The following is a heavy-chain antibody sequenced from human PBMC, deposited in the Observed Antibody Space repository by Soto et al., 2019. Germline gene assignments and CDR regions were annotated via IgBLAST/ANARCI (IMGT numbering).Heavy chain of an antibody. CDR1: GGSVSSGSYY. CDR3: ARDQVAGTTAEYFQH. D-gene: IGHD1-7*01. CDR2: IYYSGST. V-gene: IGHV4-61*01. Sequence: SETLSLTCTVSGGSVSSGSYYWSWIRQPPGKGLEWIGYIYYSGSTNYNPSLKSRVTISVDTSKNQFSLKLSSVTAADTAVYYCARDQVAGTTAEYFQHWGQGTLVTVSS. J-gene: IGHJ1*01.